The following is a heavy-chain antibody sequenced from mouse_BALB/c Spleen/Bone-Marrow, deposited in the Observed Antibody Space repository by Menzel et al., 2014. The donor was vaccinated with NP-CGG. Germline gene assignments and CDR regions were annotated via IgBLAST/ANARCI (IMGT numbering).Heavy chain of an antibody. V-gene: IGHV4-1*02. CDR2: IDPDSSTI. CDR3: AKNYYYGYVAY. CDR1: GFDFSRFW. Sequence: EVKLMESGGGLVQPGGSLKLSCAASGFDFSRFWLSWVRQAPGKGLEWIGEIDPDSSTINYTPSLKDKFIISRDNAKNTLYLQMSKVRSEDTALYYCAKNYYYGYVAYWGQGTLVTVSA. J-gene: IGHJ3*01. D-gene: IGHD1-2*01.